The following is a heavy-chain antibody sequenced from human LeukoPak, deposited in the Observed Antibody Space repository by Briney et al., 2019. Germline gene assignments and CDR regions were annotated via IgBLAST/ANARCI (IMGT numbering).Heavy chain of an antibody. J-gene: IGHJ6*03. Sequence: PSETLSLTCTVSGGSISSYYWSWIRQPAGKGLEWIGRIYTSGSTNYNPSLKSRVTISVDTSKNQFSLKLSSVTAADTAVYYCARSALLWFGELSPPYMDVWGKGTTVTISS. V-gene: IGHV4-4*07. CDR1: GGSISSYY. CDR3: ARSALLWFGELSPPYMDV. CDR2: IYTSGST. D-gene: IGHD3-10*01.